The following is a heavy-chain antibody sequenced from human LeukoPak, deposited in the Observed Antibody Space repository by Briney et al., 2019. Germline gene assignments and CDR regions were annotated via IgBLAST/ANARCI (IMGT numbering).Heavy chain of an antibody. V-gene: IGHV3-48*02. CDR2: ISSSSSTI. CDR1: GFTFSDFG. J-gene: IGHJ5*02. CDR3: ARGSSGLFDP. D-gene: IGHD6-19*01. Sequence: GGSLRLSCAASGFTFSDFGMNWVRQAPGKGLEWVSYISSSSSTIYYADSVKGRFTISRDNAKNSLYLQMNSLRDEDTVVYYCARGSSGLFDPWGQGTLVTVSS.